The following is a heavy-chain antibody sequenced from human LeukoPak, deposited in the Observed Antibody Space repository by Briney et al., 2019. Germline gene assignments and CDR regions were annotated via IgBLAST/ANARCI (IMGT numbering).Heavy chain of an antibody. Sequence: SETLSLTCAVSGGSISSSNWWSWVRQPPGKGLEWIGEIYHSGSTNYNPSLKSRVTMSVDTSKNQFSLKLSSVTAADTAVYYCARGGIGDYVWGSYPLASDYWGQGTLVTVSS. V-gene: IGHV4-4*02. CDR2: IYHSGST. CDR3: ARGGIGDYVWGSYPLASDY. D-gene: IGHD3-16*02. J-gene: IGHJ4*02. CDR1: GGSISSSNW.